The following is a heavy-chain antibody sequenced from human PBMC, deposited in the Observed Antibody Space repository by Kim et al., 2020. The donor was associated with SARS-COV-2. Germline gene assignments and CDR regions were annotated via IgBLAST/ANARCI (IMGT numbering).Heavy chain of an antibody. J-gene: IGHJ6*02. Sequence: YVKGRLTISRDDSQNSLYLQMNSLKTEDTAVYYCARGSTMIVNYYYGLDVWGQGTTVTVSS. V-gene: IGHV3-72*01. D-gene: IGHD3-22*01. CDR3: ARGSTMIVNYYYGLDV.